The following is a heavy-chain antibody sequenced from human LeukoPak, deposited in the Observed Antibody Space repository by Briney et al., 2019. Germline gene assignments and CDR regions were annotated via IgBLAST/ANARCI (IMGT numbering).Heavy chain of an antibody. CDR1: GYTFTGYY. J-gene: IGHJ5*02. V-gene: IGHV1-8*02. Sequence: ASVKVSCKASGYTFTGYYMHWVRQAPGQGLEWMGWINPNSGNTGYTQKFQGRVTMTRNTSISTAYMELSSLRSEDTAVYYCARDNSVGDVAWWFDPWGQGTLVTVSS. D-gene: IGHD1-26*01. CDR2: INPNSGNT. CDR3: ARDNSVGDVAWWFDP.